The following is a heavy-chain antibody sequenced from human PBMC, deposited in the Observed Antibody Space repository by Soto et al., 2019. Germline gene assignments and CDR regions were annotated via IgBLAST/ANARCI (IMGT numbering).Heavy chain of an antibody. Sequence: GESLKISCKGSGYNFAGYWIAWVRQMPGKGLELMGIIYPSDSDTRYRPSFQGQVTISADKSISSAYLQWCSLRASDTAMYYCARGGVSTRTFDYWGQGTPVTVYS. J-gene: IGHJ4*02. V-gene: IGHV5-51*01. CDR3: ARGGVSTRTFDY. D-gene: IGHD3-3*01. CDR1: GYNFAGYW. CDR2: IYPSDSDT.